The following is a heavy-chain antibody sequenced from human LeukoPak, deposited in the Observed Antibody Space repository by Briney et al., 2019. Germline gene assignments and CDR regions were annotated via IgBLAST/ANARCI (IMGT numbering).Heavy chain of an antibody. V-gene: IGHV3-74*01. CDR3: ARNSSLDY. CDR2: INTDGSST. Sequence: GESLRLSCAASGFTFSDYWMHWVRQAPGKGLVWVSRINTDGSSTYYADSVKGRFTISRYNAKNTLYLQMNSLRAEDTAVYYCARNSSLDYWGQGTLVTVSS. J-gene: IGHJ4*02. CDR1: GFTFSDYW.